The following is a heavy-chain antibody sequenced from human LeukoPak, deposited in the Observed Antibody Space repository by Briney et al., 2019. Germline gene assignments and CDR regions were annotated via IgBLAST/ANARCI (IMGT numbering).Heavy chain of an antibody. CDR3: AKDQDIVVVIATPDFDY. CDR1: GFTFSSYG. Sequence: GGSLRLSCAASGFTFSSYGMHWVRQAPGKGLDWVAFIRYDGSNKYYADSVKGRFTISRDNSKNTLYLQMNSLRAEDTAVYYCAKDQDIVVVIATPDFDYWGQGTLVTVSS. V-gene: IGHV3-30*02. CDR2: IRYDGSNK. J-gene: IGHJ4*02. D-gene: IGHD2-21*01.